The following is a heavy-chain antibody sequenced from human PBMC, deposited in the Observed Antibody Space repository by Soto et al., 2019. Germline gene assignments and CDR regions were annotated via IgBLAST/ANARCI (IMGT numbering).Heavy chain of an antibody. CDR3: AKDVYDSYYFDY. J-gene: IGHJ4*02. CDR1: GFTFSSYA. Sequence: GGSLRLSCAASGFTFSSYAMSWARQAPGKGLEWVSAISGSGGSTYYADSVKGRFTISRDNSKNTLYLQMNSLRAEDTAVYYCAKDVYDSYYFDYWGQGTLVTVSS. V-gene: IGHV3-23*01. D-gene: IGHD3-22*01. CDR2: ISGSGGST.